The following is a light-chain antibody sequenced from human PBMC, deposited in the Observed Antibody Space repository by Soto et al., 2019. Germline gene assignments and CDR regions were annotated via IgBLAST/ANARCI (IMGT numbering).Light chain of an antibody. CDR1: SSNIGAGYD. V-gene: IGLV1-40*01. CDR2: ANT. CDR3: QSYDSSLREV. Sequence: QSVLTQPPSVSGAPGQRVTISCPGSSSNIGAGYDVHWYQQLPGTAPKLLISANTNRPSGVPDRFSGSKSGTSASLAITGLQAEDEADYYCQSYDSSLREVFGTGTKLTVL. J-gene: IGLJ1*01.